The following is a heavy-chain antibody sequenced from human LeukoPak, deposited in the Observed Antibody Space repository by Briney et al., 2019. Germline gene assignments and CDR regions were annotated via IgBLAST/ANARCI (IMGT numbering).Heavy chain of an antibody. CDR1: GFTFSSYA. V-gene: IGHV3-30*18. D-gene: IGHD6-19*01. CDR3: AKEITRPNRAVAGLNY. Sequence: GGSLRLSCAASGFTFSSYAMSWVRQAPGKGLEWVAIISYDGSHKYYADSVKGRFTISRDNSKNTLYLQMNSLRAEDTAMYYCAKEITRPNRAVAGLNYWGQGTLVTVSS. J-gene: IGHJ4*02. CDR2: ISYDGSHK.